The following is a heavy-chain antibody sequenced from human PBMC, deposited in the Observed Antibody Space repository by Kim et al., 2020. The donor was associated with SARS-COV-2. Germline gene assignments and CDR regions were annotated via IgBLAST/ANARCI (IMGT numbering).Heavy chain of an antibody. Sequence: SVKVSCKASGGTFNSYAISWVRQAPGQGLEWMGGIIPIFGTANYAQKFQGRVTITADESTTTAYMELSSLRSEDTAVYYCALRRHYYYGMDVWGQGTTV. CDR1: GGTFNSYA. J-gene: IGHJ6*02. CDR2: IIPIFGTA. CDR3: ALRRHYYYGMDV. D-gene: IGHD4-17*01. V-gene: IGHV1-69*13.